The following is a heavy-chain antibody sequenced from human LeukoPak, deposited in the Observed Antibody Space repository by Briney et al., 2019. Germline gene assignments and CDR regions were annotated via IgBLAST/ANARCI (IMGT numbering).Heavy chain of an antibody. Sequence: GGSLRLSCAASGFTFSSYAMSWVRQAPGKGLEWVSAISGSGGSTYYADSVKGRFTISRDNSKNTLYLQMNSLRAEDTAVYYCARDRGYGDYPTTYYYGMDVWGQGTTVTVSS. CDR3: ARDRGYGDYPTTYYYGMDV. J-gene: IGHJ6*02. CDR1: GFTFSSYA. V-gene: IGHV3-23*01. CDR2: ISGSGGST. D-gene: IGHD4-17*01.